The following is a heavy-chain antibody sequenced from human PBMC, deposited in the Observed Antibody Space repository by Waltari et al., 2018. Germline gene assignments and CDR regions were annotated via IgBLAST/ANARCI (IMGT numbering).Heavy chain of an antibody. D-gene: IGHD2-2*01. CDR1: GFLFTSYY. CDR2: INPQKGGT. J-gene: IGHJ6*03. Sequence: QAHLLQSGAEVKRPGASLRVPSQASGFLFTSYYLHWVRRAPGQGLEWMGWINPQKGGTNYAQKVQGRVIMTRDMSVKTVYMDLRRLGSDDTAIYYCARDGSPAASPHYYYYYIDVWGKGTTVTISS. V-gene: IGHV1-2*02. CDR3: ARDGSPAASPHYYYYYIDV.